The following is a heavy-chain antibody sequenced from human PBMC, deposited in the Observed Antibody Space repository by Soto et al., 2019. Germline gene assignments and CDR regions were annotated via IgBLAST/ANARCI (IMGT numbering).Heavy chain of an antibody. J-gene: IGHJ5*02. CDR1: GFTFSSYA. V-gene: IGHV3-23*01. D-gene: IGHD6-19*01. Sequence: EVQLLASGGGLVQPGGSLRLSCAASGFTFSSYAMSWVRQAPGKGLEWVSAISGSGGSTYYADSVKGRFTISRDKSKNTLYLHMNSVRAEDTAVYYCAKQPQEQWLVLGDWFDPWGQVTLVTVSS. CDR3: AKQPQEQWLVLGDWFDP. CDR2: ISGSGGST.